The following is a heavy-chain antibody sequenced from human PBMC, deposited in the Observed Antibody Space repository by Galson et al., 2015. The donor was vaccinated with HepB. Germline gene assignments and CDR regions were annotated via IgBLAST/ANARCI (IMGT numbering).Heavy chain of an antibody. CDR3: LKDQYPWFGAPGDH. CDR1: GFTFSNYG. Sequence: SLRLSCAASGFTFSNYGIHWVRQAPGKGVEWVALMSYDGGELHYADSAEGRFIISSDNSKTNLSPQMNSLTFEDTDVYYCLKDQYPWFGAPGDHWCQGILVTVSS. J-gene: IGHJ4*02. CDR2: MSYDGGEL. V-gene: IGHV3-30*18. D-gene: IGHD3-16*01.